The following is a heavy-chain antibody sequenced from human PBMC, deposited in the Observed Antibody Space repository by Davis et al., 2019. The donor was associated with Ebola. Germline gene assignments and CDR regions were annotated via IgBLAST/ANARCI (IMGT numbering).Heavy chain of an antibody. CDR1: GFTFSSYS. Sequence: GESLKISCAASGFTFSSYSMNWVRQAPGKGLEWVSSISSSSSYIYYADSVKGRFTISRDNAKNSLYLQMNSLRAEDTAVYYCARDEQLASFDYWGQGTLVTVSS. D-gene: IGHD6-13*01. CDR3: ARDEQLASFDY. V-gene: IGHV3-21*01. J-gene: IGHJ4*02. CDR2: ISSSSSYI.